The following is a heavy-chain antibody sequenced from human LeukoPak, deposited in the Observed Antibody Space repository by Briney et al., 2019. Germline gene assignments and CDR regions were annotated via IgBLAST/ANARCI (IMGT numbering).Heavy chain of an antibody. Sequence: PSETLSLTCTVSGGSISSYYWSWIRQPPGKGLEWIGYISYSGSTNYNPSLKSRVTISVDTSKNQFSPELSSVTAADPAVYYCAKYVWGSYPTFEDYWGQGTLVTVSS. J-gene: IGHJ4*02. D-gene: IGHD3-16*02. CDR3: AKYVWGSYPTFEDY. CDR2: ISYSGST. CDR1: GGSISSYY. V-gene: IGHV4-59*01.